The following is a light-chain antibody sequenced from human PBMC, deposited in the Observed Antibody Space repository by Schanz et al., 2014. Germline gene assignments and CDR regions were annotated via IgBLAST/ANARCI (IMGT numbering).Light chain of an antibody. CDR2: DVS. CDR3: SSYTSSSTLV. J-gene: IGLJ3*02. V-gene: IGLV2-14*03. CDR1: DSDIGTYNY. Sequence: QSALTQPASVSGSPGQSITISCSGTDSDIGTYNYVSWYQRHPGKAPKLMIYDVSYRPSGVSDRFSGSKSGNTASLTISGLQAEDEADYYCSSYTSSSTLVFGGGTKLTVL.